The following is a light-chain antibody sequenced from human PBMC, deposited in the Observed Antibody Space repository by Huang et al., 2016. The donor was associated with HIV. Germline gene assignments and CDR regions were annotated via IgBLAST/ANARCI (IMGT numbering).Light chain of an antibody. CDR1: QDISTS. CDR2: AAS. CDR3: QQLHDYPVT. J-gene: IGKJ5*01. Sequence: AVQLTQFPSSLSASVGDRVIITCRASQDISTSLAWYQHKPGKAPKLLISAASNLQSGISSRFIGYSVGTYFPLFISSLQPEDVATYYCQQLHDYPVTFGPGTRLDIK. V-gene: IGKV1D-13*01.